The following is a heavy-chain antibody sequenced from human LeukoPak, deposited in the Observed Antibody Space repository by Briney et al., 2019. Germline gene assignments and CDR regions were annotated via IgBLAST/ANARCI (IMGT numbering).Heavy chain of an antibody. Sequence: SSETLSLTCTVSGGSVSSGGYYWSWIRQHPGKGLEWIGYIYYSGSTYYNPSLKSRVTISVDTSKNQFSLKLSSVTAADTAIYYCARQGGYCSSTSCFPNYYYFYYYMDVWGKGTTVIVSS. J-gene: IGHJ6*03. CDR3: ARQGGYCSSTSCFPNYYYFYYYMDV. V-gene: IGHV4-31*03. CDR1: GGSVSSGGYY. CDR2: IYYSGST. D-gene: IGHD2-2*03.